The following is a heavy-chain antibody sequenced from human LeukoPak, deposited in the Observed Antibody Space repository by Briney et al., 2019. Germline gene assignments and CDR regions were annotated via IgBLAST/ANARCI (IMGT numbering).Heavy chain of an antibody. D-gene: IGHD3-10*01. CDR2: INNDGSTT. J-gene: IGHJ1*01. V-gene: IGHV3-74*01. Sequence: GGSLRLSCAVSGFTFSGAWMQWVRQAPGKALVWVSRINNDGSTTRHADSVKGRFTISRDNARNTLYLQMNSLRVEDTAVYYCARVSGPGMNEYYHLWGQGTLVTVSS. CDR1: GFTFSGAW. CDR3: ARVSGPGMNEYYHL.